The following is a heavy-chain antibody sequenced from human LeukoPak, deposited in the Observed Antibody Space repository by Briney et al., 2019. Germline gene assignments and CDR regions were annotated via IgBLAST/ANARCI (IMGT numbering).Heavy chain of an antibody. Sequence: ASVKVSCKASGGTLSSYAISWVRQAPGQGLEWMGGIIPIFGTANYAQKFQGRVTITTDESTSTAYMELSSLRSEDTAVYYCARAGDYYDSSGYDFDIWGQGTMVTVSS. J-gene: IGHJ3*02. CDR1: GGTLSSYA. CDR2: IIPIFGTA. D-gene: IGHD3-22*01. V-gene: IGHV1-69*05. CDR3: ARAGDYYDSSGYDFDI.